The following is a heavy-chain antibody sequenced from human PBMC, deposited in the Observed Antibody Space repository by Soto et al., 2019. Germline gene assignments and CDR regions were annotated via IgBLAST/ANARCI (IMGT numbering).Heavy chain of an antibody. CDR3: ARHGVDYGDYASYYYYGMDV. CDR1: GGSISSSSYY. J-gene: IGHJ6*02. V-gene: IGHV4-39*01. D-gene: IGHD4-17*01. CDR2: IYYSGST. Sequence: TLSLTCTVSGGSISSSSYYWGWIRQPPGKVLEWIGSIYYSGSTYYNPSLKSRVTISVDTSKNQFSLKLSSVTAADTAVYYCARHGVDYGDYASYYYYGMDVWGRGTTVTVSS.